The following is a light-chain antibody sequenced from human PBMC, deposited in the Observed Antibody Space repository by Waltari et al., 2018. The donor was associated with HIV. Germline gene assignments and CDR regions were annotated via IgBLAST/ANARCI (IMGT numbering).Light chain of an antibody. CDR2: AAS. CDR3: QQYGTSPYT. J-gene: IGKJ2*01. Sequence: ENVLTQSPGPLSLSPGERATLPCRASRSVSSNYLTWYQQRPGQAPRLLIYAASTRATAIPDRFSGSGSGTDFTLTISRLEPEDFAVYYCQQYGTSPYTFGQGTKVEI. CDR1: RSVSSNY. V-gene: IGKV3-20*01.